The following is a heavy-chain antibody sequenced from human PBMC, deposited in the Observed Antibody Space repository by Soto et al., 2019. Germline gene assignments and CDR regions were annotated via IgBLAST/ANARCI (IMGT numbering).Heavy chain of an antibody. CDR3: ARGGEKRGYSYGYDYYYGMDV. V-gene: IGHV4-4*02. CDR1: GGSIGSSNW. D-gene: IGHD5-18*01. CDR2: IYHSGST. J-gene: IGHJ6*02. Sequence: SETLSLTCAVSGGSIGSSNWWSWVRQPPGKGLEWIGEIYHSGSTNYNPSLKSRVTISVDKSKNQFSLKLSSVTAADTAVYYCARGGEKRGYSYGYDYYYGMDVWGQGTTVTVSS.